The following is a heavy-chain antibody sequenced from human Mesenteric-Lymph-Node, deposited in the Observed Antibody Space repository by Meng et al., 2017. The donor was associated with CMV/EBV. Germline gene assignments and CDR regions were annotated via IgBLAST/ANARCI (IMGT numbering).Heavy chain of an antibody. V-gene: IGHV1-2*06. CDR3: ASSGSGVNVDY. D-gene: IGHD3-10*01. CDR1: GYTFTRYY. Sequence: CKSSGYTFTRYYIHWVRQAPGQGLEWMGRVNPDGGGTNYAQNFQGRVTMTRDTSVSTAYMELSSLRSDDTAVFYCASSGSGVNVDYWGQGTLVTVSS. J-gene: IGHJ4*02. CDR2: VNPDGGGT.